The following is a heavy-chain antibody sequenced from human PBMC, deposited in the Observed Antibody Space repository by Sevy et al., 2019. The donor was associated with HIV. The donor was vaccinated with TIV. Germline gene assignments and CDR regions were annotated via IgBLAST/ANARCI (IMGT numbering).Heavy chain of an antibody. CDR1: GFTFSSYA. D-gene: IGHD3-22*01. J-gene: IGHJ1*01. CDR2: ISGSGGST. V-gene: IGHV3-23*01. CDR3: AKDYYDSSGYYQEYFQH. Sequence: GGSLRLSCAASGFTFSSYAMSWVRQAPGKGLEWVSAISGSGGSTYYADSVKGRFTISRDNSKNTLYLQMNSLRAEDTAVYYCAKDYYDSSGYYQEYFQHWGQGTLVTVSS.